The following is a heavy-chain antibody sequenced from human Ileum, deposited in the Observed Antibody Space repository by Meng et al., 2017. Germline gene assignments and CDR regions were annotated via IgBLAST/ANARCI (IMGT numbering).Heavy chain of an antibody. V-gene: IGHV3-74*03. Sequence: EVELVESGGGLVEPEGYLRLSCAVSGFTFTGTWMHWVRQAPGKGLAWVARINGDGGYTEYADSVRARFTISRDNAKNTLYLQMNSLRAEDTAVYFCAKDWGGVGALDYWGQGSLVTVAS. D-gene: IGHD1-26*01. J-gene: IGHJ4*02. CDR2: INGDGGYT. CDR3: AKDWGGVGALDY. CDR1: GFTFTGTW.